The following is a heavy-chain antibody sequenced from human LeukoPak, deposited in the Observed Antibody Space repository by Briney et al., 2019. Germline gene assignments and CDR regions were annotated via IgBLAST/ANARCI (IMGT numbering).Heavy chain of an antibody. D-gene: IGHD3/OR15-3a*01. J-gene: IGHJ5*02. CDR3: ARDRAANQDWVEFDP. CDR1: GFTFSSYG. Sequence: GKSLRLSCAASGFTFSSYGMHWVRQAPGKGLEWVAVISYDGSNKYYADSVKGRFTISRDNSKNTLYLQMNSLRVEDTAVYFCARDRAANQDWVEFDPWGQGTPVIVSS. V-gene: IGHV3-30*03. CDR2: ISYDGSNK.